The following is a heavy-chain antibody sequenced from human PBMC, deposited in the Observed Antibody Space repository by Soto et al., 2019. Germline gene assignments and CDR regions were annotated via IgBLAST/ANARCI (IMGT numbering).Heavy chain of an antibody. CDR3: ARDYYDCSSTRCYGGWFDP. CDR1: GYTFTGYY. V-gene: IGHV1-2*04. J-gene: IGHJ5*02. D-gene: IGHD2-2*01. CDR2: INPNSGGT. Sequence: ASVKVSCKASGYTFTGYYMHWVRQAPGQGLEWMGWINPNSGGTNYAQKFQGWVTMTRDTSISTAYMELSRLRSDDTAVYYCARDYYDCSSTRCYGGWFDPWGQGTLVTVSS.